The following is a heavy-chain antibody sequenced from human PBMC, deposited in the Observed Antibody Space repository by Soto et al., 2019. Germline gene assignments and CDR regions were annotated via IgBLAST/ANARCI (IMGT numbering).Heavy chain of an antibody. V-gene: IGHV3-23*01. D-gene: IGHD2-21*01. J-gene: IGHJ5*02. CDR2: ISSSGRRT. Sequence: GGSLRLSCGTSGFTFANFGMGWVRHWVSGISSSGRRTYYADSVRGRFIISRDISKNTIYLQLSTLRADDMARYYCVKGSVWTWFDPGGQGTLLTVFS. CDR3: VKGSVWTWFDP. CDR1: GFTFANFG.